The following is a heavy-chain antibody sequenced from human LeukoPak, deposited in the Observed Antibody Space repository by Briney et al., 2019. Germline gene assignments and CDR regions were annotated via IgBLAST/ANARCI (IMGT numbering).Heavy chain of an antibody. CDR1: GFTFSSYA. Sequence: PGGSLRLSCAASGFTFSSYAMSWLRQAPGKALEWVSAISGSGGSTYYADSVKGRFTISRDNSKNTLYLQMNSLRAEDTAVYYCAKDRYFYDSSGYPVFDYWGQGTLVTVSS. CDR2: ISGSGGST. V-gene: IGHV3-23*01. CDR3: AKDRYFYDSSGYPVFDY. J-gene: IGHJ4*02. D-gene: IGHD3-22*01.